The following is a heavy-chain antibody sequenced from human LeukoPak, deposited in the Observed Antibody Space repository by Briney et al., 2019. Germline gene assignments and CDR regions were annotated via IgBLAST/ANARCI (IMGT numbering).Heavy chain of an antibody. D-gene: IGHD1-1*01. V-gene: IGHV4-39*07. J-gene: IGHJ4*02. Sequence: SETLSLTCTVSGGSISSRSYYWGWIRQPPGKGLEWIGSIYYSGSTYYNPSLKSRVTISVDTSKNQFSLKLSSVTAADTAVYYCARSLSWNVGGSVDYWGQGTLVTVSS. CDR3: ARSLSWNVGGSVDY. CDR2: IYYSGST. CDR1: GGSISSRSYY.